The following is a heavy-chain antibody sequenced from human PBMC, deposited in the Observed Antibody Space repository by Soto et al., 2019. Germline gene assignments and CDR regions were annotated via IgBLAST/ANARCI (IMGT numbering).Heavy chain of an antibody. CDR2: IYYSGST. V-gene: IGHV4-59*01. CDR1: GGSISSYY. CDR3: ARAGDSSGYSAFDI. Sequence: QVQLQESGPGLVKPSETLSLTCTVSGGSISSYYWSWIRQPPGKGLEWIGYIYYSGSTNYNPSLKSRVTISVDTSKNQFSLKLSSVTAADTAVYYCARAGDSSGYSAFDIWGQGTMVTVSS. D-gene: IGHD3-22*01. J-gene: IGHJ3*02.